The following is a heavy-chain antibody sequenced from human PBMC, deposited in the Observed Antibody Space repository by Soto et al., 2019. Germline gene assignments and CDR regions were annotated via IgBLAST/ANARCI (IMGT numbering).Heavy chain of an antibody. CDR2: ISAYNGNT. CDR1: GYTFTSYG. D-gene: IGHD5-18*01. J-gene: IGHJ5*02. CDR3: ARVEFRGYSYGFRRDPELVPPFDP. V-gene: IGHV1-18*01. Sequence: GASVKVSCKASGYTFTSYGISWVRQAPGQGLEWMGWISAYNGNTNYAQKLQGRVTMTTDTSTSTAYMELRSLRSDDTAVYYCARVEFRGYSYGFRRDPELVPPFDPWGQGTLVTVSS.